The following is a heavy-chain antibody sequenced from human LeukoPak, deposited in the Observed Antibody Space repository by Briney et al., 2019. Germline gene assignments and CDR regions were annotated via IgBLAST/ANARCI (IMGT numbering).Heavy chain of an antibody. CDR1: GGSISNYY. CDR2: IYSSGST. J-gene: IGHJ4*02. V-gene: IGHV4-4*07. Sequence: PSETLSLTCTVSGGSISNYYWSWIRQPAGKGLEWIGRIYSSGSTNRNPSLKSRVTMSIDTSKNQFSLRLNSVTAADTAVYYCATRVATPGASDYWGQGTLVTVSS. CDR3: ATRVATPGASDY. D-gene: IGHD6-13*01.